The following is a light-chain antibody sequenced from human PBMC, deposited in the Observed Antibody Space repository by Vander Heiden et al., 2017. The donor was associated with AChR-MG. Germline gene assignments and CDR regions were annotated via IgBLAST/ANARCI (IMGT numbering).Light chain of an antibody. Sequence: DIQMTQYPSSLSASVGDRVNITCQASQDISNYLNWYQQKPGKAPKLLIYDASKVETGVPSRFSGSGSGTDFTVTISSLQPEDIATYYCQQYETLPITFGQGTRLDIK. J-gene: IGKJ5*01. CDR1: QDISNY. CDR2: DAS. CDR3: QQYETLPIT. V-gene: IGKV1-33*01.